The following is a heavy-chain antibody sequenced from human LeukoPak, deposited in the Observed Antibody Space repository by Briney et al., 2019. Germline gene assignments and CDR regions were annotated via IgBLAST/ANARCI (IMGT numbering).Heavy chain of an antibody. D-gene: IGHD3-10*01. V-gene: IGHV3-23*01. Sequence: GGSLRLSCAASGFYFRDHWMDWVRQAPGKGLGWVSVISGGSGTTYYADSVKGRFTISRDNSKNTLYLQMNSLRAEDTAVYYCAKSLGSTAEYFDYWGQGTLVTVSS. J-gene: IGHJ4*02. CDR1: GFYFRDHW. CDR3: AKSLGSTAEYFDY. CDR2: ISGGSGTT.